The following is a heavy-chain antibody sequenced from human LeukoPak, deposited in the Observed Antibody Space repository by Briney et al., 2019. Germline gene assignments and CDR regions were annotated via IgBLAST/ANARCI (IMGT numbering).Heavy chain of an antibody. Sequence: ASVKVSCTASGGTFSSYAISWVRQAPGQGLEWMGGITPIFGTANYAQKFQGRVTITADESTSTAYMELSSLRSEDTAVYYCARAQPLYRYFDYWGQGTLVTVSS. CDR1: GGTFSSYA. D-gene: IGHD1-1*01. CDR2: ITPIFGTA. V-gene: IGHV1-69*13. CDR3: ARAQPLYRYFDY. J-gene: IGHJ4*02.